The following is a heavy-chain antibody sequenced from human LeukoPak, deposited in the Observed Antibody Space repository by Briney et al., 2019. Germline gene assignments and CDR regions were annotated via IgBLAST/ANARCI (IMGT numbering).Heavy chain of an antibody. J-gene: IGHJ4*02. V-gene: IGHV3-74*01. CDR1: GFTFSSYW. D-gene: IGHD2-2*01. CDR3: TRADVPAAGNF. Sequence: GGSLRLSCAASGFTFSSYWMHWVRQAPGKGLVWVSRINTDETITTYADSVKGRFTISRDNAKNTLYLQMNSLRVEDTAVYYCTRADVPAAGNFWGQGTLVTVSS. CDR2: INTDETIT.